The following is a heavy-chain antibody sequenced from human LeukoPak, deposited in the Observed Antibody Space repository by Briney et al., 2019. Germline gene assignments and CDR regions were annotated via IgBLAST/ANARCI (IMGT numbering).Heavy chain of an antibody. Sequence: PGGSLRLSCAASGFTFSSYWMHWVRQRPGKGLVWVSRINTDGSSTTYADSVKGRFTISRGNAKNTLFLQMNSLRAEDTAVYYCARGSSSSLGGYWGQGILVTVSS. CDR2: INTDGSST. D-gene: IGHD6-13*01. CDR3: ARGSSSSLGGY. J-gene: IGHJ4*02. V-gene: IGHV3-74*01. CDR1: GFTFSSYW.